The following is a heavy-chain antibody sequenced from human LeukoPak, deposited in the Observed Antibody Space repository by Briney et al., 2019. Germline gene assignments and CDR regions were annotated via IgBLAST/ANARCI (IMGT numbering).Heavy chain of an antibody. D-gene: IGHD1-26*01. V-gene: IGHV3-7*01. CDR3: ARGGYSGSYGLGY. J-gene: IGHJ4*02. Sequence: GGSLRLSCAASGFTFSSYWMSWVRQAPGKGLEWVANIKQDGSEKYYVDSVKGRFTISRDNAKNSLYLQMNSLRAEDTAVYYCARGGYSGSYGLGYWGQGTLVTVSS. CDR1: GFTFSSYW. CDR2: IKQDGSEK.